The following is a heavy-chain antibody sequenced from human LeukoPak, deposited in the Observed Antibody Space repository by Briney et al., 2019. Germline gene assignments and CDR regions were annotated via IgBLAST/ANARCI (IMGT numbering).Heavy chain of an antibody. CDR2: ISGSGGST. Sequence: PGGSLRLSCAASGFTYSSYAMSLVRQAPGKGLEWVSAISGSGGSTYYADSVKGRFTISRDNSKNTLYLQMNSLRAEDTAVYYCAKGPGFRWSYFDYWGQGTLVTVSS. CDR1: GFTYSSYA. CDR3: AKGPGFRWSYFDY. J-gene: IGHJ4*02. V-gene: IGHV3-23*01. D-gene: IGHD4-23*01.